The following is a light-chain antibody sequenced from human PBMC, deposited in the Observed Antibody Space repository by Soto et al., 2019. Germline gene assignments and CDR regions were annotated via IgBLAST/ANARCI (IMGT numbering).Light chain of an antibody. CDR2: AAS. CDR3: QQSYSTPLT. J-gene: IGKJ4*01. V-gene: IGKV1-39*01. CDR1: QSISSY. Sequence: DVEMTQSPSSLSSSVGDIFTITFRASQSISSYLNWYQQKPCKAPKLLIYAASSLQSGVPSRFSGSGSGTDFTLTISSLQPEDFATYYCQQSYSTPLTFGGGTKVDIK.